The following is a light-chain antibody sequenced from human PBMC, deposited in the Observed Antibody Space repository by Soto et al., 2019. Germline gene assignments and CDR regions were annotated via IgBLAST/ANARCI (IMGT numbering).Light chain of an antibody. CDR2: STS. Sequence: EIGMTQSPATLSVSPGERATLSCRASQSVYNNLAWYQQNPGQAPRLLIYSTSTRATGIPARFSGSGSGTEFTLTISSLQSEDFAVYYCQQYSDWPLTFGGGNKVEIK. CDR3: QQYSDWPLT. J-gene: IGKJ4*01. V-gene: IGKV3-15*01. CDR1: QSVYNN.